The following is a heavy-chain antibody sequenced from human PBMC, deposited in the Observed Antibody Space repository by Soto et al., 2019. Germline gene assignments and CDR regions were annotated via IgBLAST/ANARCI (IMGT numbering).Heavy chain of an antibody. CDR1: GGSISSSSYY. J-gene: IGHJ5*02. CDR3: ARRGPNIAAAGAHWFEP. V-gene: IGHV4-39*01. CDR2: IYYSGST. Sequence: SETLSLTCTFSGGSISSSSYYWGWIRQPPGKGLEWIGSIYYSGSTYYNPSLQSRVTISVDTSKNQFSLKLRSVTAADTAAYYCARRGPNIAAAGAHWFEPWGPRTLDKVSS. D-gene: IGHD6-13*01.